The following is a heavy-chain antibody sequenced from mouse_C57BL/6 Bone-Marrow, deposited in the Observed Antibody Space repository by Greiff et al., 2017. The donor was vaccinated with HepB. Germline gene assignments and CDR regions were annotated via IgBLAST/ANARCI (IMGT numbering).Heavy chain of an antibody. CDR1: GYTFTDYE. CDR3: TRNDSFAY. CDR2: IDPETGGT. J-gene: IGHJ3*01. D-gene: IGHD2-4*01. V-gene: IGHV1-15*01. Sequence: QVHVKQSGAELVRPGASVTLSCKASGYTFTDYEMHWVKQTPVHGLEWIGAIDPETGGTAYNQKFKGKAILTADKSSSTAYMELRSLTSEDSAVYYCTRNDSFAYWGQGTLVTVSA.